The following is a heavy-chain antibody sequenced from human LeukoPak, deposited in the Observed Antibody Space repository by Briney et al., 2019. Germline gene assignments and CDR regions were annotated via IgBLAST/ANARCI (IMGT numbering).Heavy chain of an antibody. V-gene: IGHV3-33*01. CDR2: TWYDGSNK. CDR1: GFTFRSYG. CDR3: ARVEHRVNWYFDD. D-gene: IGHD1/OR15-1a*01. Sequence: GRSLRLSCAASGFTFRSYGIHWVRQAPGKGLEWVTGTWYDGSNKYYTDSVKGRFTISRDNSKSTFHLQMNSLRAEDTAVYYCARVEHRVNWYFDDWGQGTLVTVSS. J-gene: IGHJ4*02.